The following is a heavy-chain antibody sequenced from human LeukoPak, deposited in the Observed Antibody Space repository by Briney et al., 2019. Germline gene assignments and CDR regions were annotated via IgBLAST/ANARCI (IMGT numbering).Heavy chain of an antibody. Sequence: GASVKVSCKTSGHTFTGYYIHWVRQAPGRGLEWMGWINPTSGVTNYAQHFEGRVTMTRDTSITTVYMELSSLRSDDTALYYCARDSGGTGAVFPRLDYYFDLWGRGTLVTVSS. J-gene: IGHJ2*01. V-gene: IGHV1-2*02. CDR3: ARDSGGTGAVFPRLDYYFDL. CDR1: GHTFTGYY. CDR2: INPTSGVT. D-gene: IGHD3/OR15-3a*01.